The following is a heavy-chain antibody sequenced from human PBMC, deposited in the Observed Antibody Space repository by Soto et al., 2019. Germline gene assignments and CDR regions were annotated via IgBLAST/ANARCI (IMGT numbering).Heavy chain of an antibody. V-gene: IGHV1-18*01. CDR3: ARGRYGDY. Sequence: QVHLVQSGAEVKKPGASVKVSCKGSGYAFTTYGITWVRQAPGQGLEWMGWISAHNGNTNYAQKLQGRVTVTRDTSTSTAYMELRSLRSDDPAVYYCARGRYGDYWGQGARVTGSS. CDR2: ISAHNGNT. J-gene: IGHJ4*02. D-gene: IGHD1-1*01. CDR1: GYAFTTYG.